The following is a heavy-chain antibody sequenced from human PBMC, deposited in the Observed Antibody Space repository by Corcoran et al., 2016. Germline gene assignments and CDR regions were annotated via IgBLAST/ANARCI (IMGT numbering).Heavy chain of an antibody. V-gene: IGHV3-7*01. Sequence: EVQLVESGGGLVQPGGSLRLSCAASGFTFSSYWMSWVRQAPGKGLEWVANIKQDGSEKYYVDSVKGRFTISRDNAKNSLYLQMNSLRAEDTAVYYCAGDYESGSHAFDIWGQGTMVTVSS. CDR2: IKQDGSEK. J-gene: IGHJ3*02. CDR3: AGDYESGSHAFDI. D-gene: IGHD1-26*01. CDR1: GFTFSSYW.